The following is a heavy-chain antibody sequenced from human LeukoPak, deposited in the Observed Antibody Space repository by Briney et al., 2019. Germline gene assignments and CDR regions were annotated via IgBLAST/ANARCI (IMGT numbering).Heavy chain of an antibody. D-gene: IGHD5-24*01. V-gene: IGHV3-21*01. CDR1: GFTFSSYS. J-gene: IGHJ4*02. CDR3: AEQEMATIKSPFDY. Sequence: GGSLRLSCAASGFTFSSYSMNWVRQAPGKGLEWVSSISSSSSYIYYADSVKGRFTISRDNAKNSLYLQMNSLRAEDTAVYYCAEQEMATIKSPFDYWGQGTLVTVSS. CDR2: ISSSSSYI.